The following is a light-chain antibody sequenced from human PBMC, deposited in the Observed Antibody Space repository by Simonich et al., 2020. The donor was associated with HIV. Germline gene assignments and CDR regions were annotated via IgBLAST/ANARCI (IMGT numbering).Light chain of an antibody. V-gene: IGKV4-1*01. Sequence: DIVMTQSPLSLPVTPGEPASISCRSSQSLLGSNGYNYLDWYQQKPGQPPKLLIYWASTRESGVPDRFSGSGSGTDFTLTISSLQAEDVAVYYCQQYYTTPYTFGQGTKLEIK. CDR3: QQYYTTPYT. CDR1: QSLLGSNGYNY. CDR2: WAS. J-gene: IGKJ2*01.